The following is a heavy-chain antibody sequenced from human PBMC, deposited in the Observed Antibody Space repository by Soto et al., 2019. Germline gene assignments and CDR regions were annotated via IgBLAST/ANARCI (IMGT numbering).Heavy chain of an antibody. CDR1: GFTFSSYW. J-gene: IGHJ5*02. CDR2: INSDGSST. D-gene: IGHD3-3*01. CDR3: ARSYYDFWSGYYNWFDP. V-gene: IGHV3-74*01. Sequence: GGSLSLSCAASGFTFSSYWMHWVRQAPGKGLVWVSRINSDGSSTSYADSVKGRFTISRDNAKNTLYLQMNSLRAEDTAVYYCARSYYDFWSGYYNWFDPWGQGTLVTVSS.